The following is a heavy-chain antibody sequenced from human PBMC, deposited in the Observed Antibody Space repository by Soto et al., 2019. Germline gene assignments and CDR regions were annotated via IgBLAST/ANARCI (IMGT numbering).Heavy chain of an antibody. V-gene: IGHV6-1*01. Sequence: SQTLSLTCAISGDSVSSNSAAWNWIRQSPSRGLEWLGRTYYRSKWYNDYAVSVKSRITINPDTSKNQFSLQLNSVTPEDTAVYYCARGGGIAAAGTTDYYYYGMDVRGQGTTVTVSS. CDR2: TYYRSKWYN. CDR1: GDSVSSNSAA. D-gene: IGHD6-13*01. CDR3: ARGGGIAAAGTTDYYYYGMDV. J-gene: IGHJ6*02.